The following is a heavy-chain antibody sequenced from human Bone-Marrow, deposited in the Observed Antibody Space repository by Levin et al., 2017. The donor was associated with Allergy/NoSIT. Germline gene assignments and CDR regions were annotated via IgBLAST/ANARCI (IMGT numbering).Heavy chain of an antibody. CDR3: ARGRDIRTWVQMWYPYFDY. D-gene: IGHD5-18*01. CDR2: INPGFGGA. Sequence: ASVKVSCKTSGYTFSAYYIHWVRQAPGQGLEWMGRINPGFGGASYAQKFQARVTMTRDTSIDTAYMELSNLRSDDTAVYYCARGRDIRTWVQMWYPYFDYWGQGTLVAVSS. J-gene: IGHJ4*02. V-gene: IGHV1-2*06. CDR1: GYTFSAYY.